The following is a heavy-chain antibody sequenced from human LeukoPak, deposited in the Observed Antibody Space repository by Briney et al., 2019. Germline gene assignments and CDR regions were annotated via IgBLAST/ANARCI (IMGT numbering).Heavy chain of an antibody. CDR3: AKAPGNTDWYFDL. Sequence: PGWSLTLSCAASGFTFSSYGMHWVRQAPGKGLEWVAVISYDGSNKYYADSVKGRFTISRDNSKNTLYLQMNSLRAEDTAVYYCAKAPGNTDWYFDLWGRGTLVTVSS. J-gene: IGHJ2*01. D-gene: IGHD1-14*01. CDR2: ISYDGSNK. V-gene: IGHV3-30*18. CDR1: GFTFSSYG.